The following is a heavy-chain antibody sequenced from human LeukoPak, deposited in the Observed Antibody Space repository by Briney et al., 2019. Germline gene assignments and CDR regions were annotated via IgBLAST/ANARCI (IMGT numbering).Heavy chain of an antibody. J-gene: IGHJ5*02. CDR3: ARGRYCSSTSCYTRYWFDP. Sequence: ASVKVPCKASGYTFTSYGISWVRQAPGQGLEWMGWISAYNGNTNYAQKLQGRVTMTTDTSTSTAYMELRSLRSDDTAVYYCARGRYCSSTSCYTRYWFDPWGQGTLVTVSS. CDR1: GYTFTSYG. D-gene: IGHD2-2*02. V-gene: IGHV1-18*01. CDR2: ISAYNGNT.